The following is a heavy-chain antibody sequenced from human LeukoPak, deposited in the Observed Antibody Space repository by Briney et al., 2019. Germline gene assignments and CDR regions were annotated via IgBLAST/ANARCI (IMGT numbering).Heavy chain of an antibody. Sequence: GRALRVSCAAPGFTFSSSGMHWVRQAPGKGLGWVAVIWYDGSIKYYADSVKGRFTISRDNSKNTLSLQMNSLRAEATAVYYCARGEYYDSSGCDYWGQGTLVTVSS. CDR1: GFTFSSSG. V-gene: IGHV3-33*01. CDR2: IWYDGSIK. CDR3: ARGEYYDSSGCDY. D-gene: IGHD3-22*01. J-gene: IGHJ4*02.